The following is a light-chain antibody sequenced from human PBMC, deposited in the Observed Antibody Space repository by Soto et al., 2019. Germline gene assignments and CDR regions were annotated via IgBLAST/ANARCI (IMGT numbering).Light chain of an antibody. CDR3: SSFAGNNNLV. V-gene: IGLV2-8*01. CDR2: AVS. Sequence: QSVLTQPPSASGSPGQSVTISCTGTSSDVGGYNYVSWYQQHPGKAPKLMISAVSKRPSGVTDRFSGAKSGNTASLTVSGLQAEDEADYYCSSFAGNNNLVFGGGTKLTVL. CDR1: SSDVGGYNY. J-gene: IGLJ2*01.